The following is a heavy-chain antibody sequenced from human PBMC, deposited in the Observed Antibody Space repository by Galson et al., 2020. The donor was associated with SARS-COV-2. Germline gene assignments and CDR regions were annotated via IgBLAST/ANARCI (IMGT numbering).Heavy chain of an antibody. CDR2: VKSKTDGGTT. J-gene: IGHJ4*02. Sequence: GGSLRLSCAASGFTFSNAWMSWVRQAPGKGLEWVGRVKSKTDGGTTDYPAPVKGRFIISRDDSKNTLYLQMDSLKTEDTAVYYCTWTTVTLQWDFWGQGTQVTVSS. CDR3: TWTTVTLQWDF. D-gene: IGHD4-17*01. CDR1: GFTFSNAW. V-gene: IGHV3-15*01.